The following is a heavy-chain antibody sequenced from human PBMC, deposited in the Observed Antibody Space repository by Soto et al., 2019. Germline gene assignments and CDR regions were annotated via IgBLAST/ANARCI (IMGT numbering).Heavy chain of an antibody. V-gene: IGHV3-30*18. CDR3: AKGWEYYGSGSYLDY. Sequence: GGSLRLSCAASGFTFSSYGMHWVRQAPGKGLEWVAVISYDGSNKYYADSVKGRFTISRDNSKNTLYLQMNSLRAEDTAVYYCAKGWEYYGSGSYLDYWGQGTLVTVSS. CDR2: ISYDGSNK. J-gene: IGHJ4*02. CDR1: GFTFSSYG. D-gene: IGHD3-10*01.